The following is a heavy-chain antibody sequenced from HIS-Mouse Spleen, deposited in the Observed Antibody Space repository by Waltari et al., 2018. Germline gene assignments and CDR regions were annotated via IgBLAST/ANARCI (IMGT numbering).Heavy chain of an antibody. Sequence: EVQLLESGGGLVQPGGSLGLSGDASGFTFSIYAMTWVRQPPGKGLEWVSAISGSGGSTYYADSVKGRFTISRDNSKNTLYLQMNSLRAEDTAVYYCAKENPNFDAFDIWGQGTMVTVSS. CDR3: AKENPNFDAFDI. V-gene: IGHV3-23*01. J-gene: IGHJ3*02. CDR2: ISGSGGST. CDR1: GFTFSIYA.